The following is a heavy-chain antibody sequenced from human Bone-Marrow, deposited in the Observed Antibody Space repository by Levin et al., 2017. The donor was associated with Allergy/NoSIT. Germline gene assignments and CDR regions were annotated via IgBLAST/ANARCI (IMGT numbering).Heavy chain of an antibody. D-gene: IGHD6-13*01. J-gene: IGHJ6*02. Sequence: GGSLRLSCAASGFTFSNSSMNWVRQAPGKGLEWVSYISDSSSSIFYADSVKGRFTISRDNAKKLLFLQMNSMRDEDTAVYYCARDCPHLSYSSTWYYYYGMDVWGQGTTVTVSS. CDR1: GFTFSNSS. CDR3: ARDCPHLSYSSTWYYYYGMDV. CDR2: ISDSSSSI. V-gene: IGHV3-48*02.